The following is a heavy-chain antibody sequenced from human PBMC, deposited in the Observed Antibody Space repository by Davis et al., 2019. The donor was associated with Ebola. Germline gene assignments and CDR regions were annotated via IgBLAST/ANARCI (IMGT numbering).Heavy chain of an antibody. Sequence: VKVSCKASGYTFATFAINWVRQAPGQGLEWMGWINTRTGNPTYAQGFTGRFDFSLDTSVTTASLQISSLKAEDTAVYYCARDLTPSGNYYSPAFDIWGQGTMVTVSP. CDR3: ARDLTPSGNYYSPAFDI. CDR2: INTRTGNP. CDR1: GYTFATFA. J-gene: IGHJ3*02. V-gene: IGHV7-4-1*02. D-gene: IGHD1-26*01.